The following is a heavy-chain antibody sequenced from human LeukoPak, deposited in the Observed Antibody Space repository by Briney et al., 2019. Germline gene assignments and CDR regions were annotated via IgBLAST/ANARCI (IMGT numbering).Heavy chain of an antibody. CDR2: ISWNSGSI. CDR3: AKGQKGYDFWSGYSFDI. CDR1: GFTFDDYA. J-gene: IGHJ3*02. D-gene: IGHD3-3*01. V-gene: IGHV3-9*03. Sequence: PGGSLRLSCAASGFTFDDYAMHWVRQAPGKGLEWVSGISWNSGSIGYADSVKGRSTISRDNAKNSLYLQMNSLRAEDMALYYCAKGQKGYDFWSGYSFDIWGQGTMVTVSS.